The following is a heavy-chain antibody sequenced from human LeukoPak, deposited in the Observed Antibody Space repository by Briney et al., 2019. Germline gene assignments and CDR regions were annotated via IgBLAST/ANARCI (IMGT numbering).Heavy chain of an antibody. D-gene: IGHD5-18*01. J-gene: IGHJ4*02. Sequence: GGSLRLSCAASGFTVSSDYMTWVRQAPGKGLEWVSVIDSDGSTYYADSVRGRFTISRDDSKNTVYLQLNNLRVEDTAVYYCAGYHTALHYWGQGTLVTASP. CDR1: GFTVSSDY. CDR3: AGYHTALHY. V-gene: IGHV3-53*01. CDR2: IDSDGST.